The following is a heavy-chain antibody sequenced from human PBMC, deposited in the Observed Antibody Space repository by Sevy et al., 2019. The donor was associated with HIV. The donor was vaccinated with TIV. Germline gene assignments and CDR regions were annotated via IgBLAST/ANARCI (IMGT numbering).Heavy chain of an antibody. J-gene: IGHJ3*02. CDR1: GFTFSSYG. D-gene: IGHD3-22*01. V-gene: IGHV3-30*02. Sequence: GGSLRLSCAASGFTFSSYGMHWVRQAPGKGLEWVAFIRYDGSNKYYADSVKGRFTISRDNSKNTLYLQMNSLSAEDTAVYYCAKILSVSWYYDSTGAFDIWGQGTMVTVSS. CDR3: AKILSVSWYYDSTGAFDI. CDR2: IRYDGSNK.